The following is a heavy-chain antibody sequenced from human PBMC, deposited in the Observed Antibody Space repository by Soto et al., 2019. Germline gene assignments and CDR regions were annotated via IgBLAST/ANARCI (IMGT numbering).Heavy chain of an antibody. V-gene: IGHV3-30*03. CDR2: ISYAGSNI. D-gene: IGHD6-6*01. Sequence: ESGGGVVQPGMSLRLSCAASGYTFSSYGMHWVRQAPVKGLEWVAVISYAGSNIYYADSVKGRFTISRDNSKNTLYLHLNSLRAEDTAVYYCARDSSEWGMAGRLDYWGQGTPVTVSS. CDR3: ARDSSEWGMAGRLDY. J-gene: IGHJ4*02. CDR1: GYTFSSYG.